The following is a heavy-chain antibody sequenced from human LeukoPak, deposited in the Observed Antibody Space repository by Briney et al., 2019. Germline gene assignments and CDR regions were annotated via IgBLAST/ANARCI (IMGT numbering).Heavy chain of an antibody. CDR1: GFIFDDYA. CDR2: ISWNSGSI. V-gene: IGHV3-9*01. D-gene: IGHD3-9*01. Sequence: PGGSLRLSCAASGFIFDDYAMHWVRQAPGKGLEWVSGISWNSGSIAYADSVKGRFTISRGNAKNSLYLQMNSLRAEDTALYYCAKEEYDILTGFIFHWGQGTLVTVSS. CDR3: AKEEYDILTGFIFH. J-gene: IGHJ4*02.